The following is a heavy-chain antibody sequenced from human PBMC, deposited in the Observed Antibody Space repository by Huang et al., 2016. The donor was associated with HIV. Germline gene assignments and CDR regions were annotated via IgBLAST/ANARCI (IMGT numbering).Heavy chain of an antibody. V-gene: IGHV3-30-3*01. CDR1: RFTFSNYA. J-gene: IGHJ6*03. CDR2: RSDDGSNK. CDR3: ARDLWLRDLYYYYYMDV. Sequence: QVQLVESGGGVVQPGRSLRLSCAASRFTFSNYAMHWVRQAPGKGLEWVAVRSDDGSNKYYADPWKGRFTISRDNSKNTLYLQMNSLRAEDTAVYYCARDLWLRDLYYYYYMDVWGKGTTVTVSS. D-gene: IGHD5-12*01.